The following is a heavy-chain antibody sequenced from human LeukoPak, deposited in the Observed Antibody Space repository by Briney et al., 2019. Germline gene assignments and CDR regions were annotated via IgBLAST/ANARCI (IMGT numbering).Heavy chain of an antibody. CDR2: ISSSSSTI. CDR1: GFTFSSYS. Sequence: PGGSLRLSCAASGFTFSSYSMNWVRQAPGKGLEWVSYISSSSSTIYYADSVKGRFTISRDNAKNTLYLQMNSLRAEDTAVYYCARALDCSSTSCPRAFDYWGQGTLVTVSS. V-gene: IGHV3-48*04. D-gene: IGHD2-2*01. J-gene: IGHJ4*02. CDR3: ARALDCSSTSCPRAFDY.